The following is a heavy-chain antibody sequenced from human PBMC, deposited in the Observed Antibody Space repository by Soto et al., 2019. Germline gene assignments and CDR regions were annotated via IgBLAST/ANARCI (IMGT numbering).Heavy chain of an antibody. CDR3: ARGKYYYDSSGYYLPVYFDY. Sequence: SETLSLTCAVYGGSFGGYYWSWIRQPPGKGLEWIGEINHSGSTNYNPSLKSRVTISVDTSKNQFSLKLSSVTAADTAVYYCARGKYYYDSSGYYLPVYFDYWGQGTLVTVSS. V-gene: IGHV4-34*01. CDR1: GGSFGGYY. CDR2: INHSGST. J-gene: IGHJ4*02. D-gene: IGHD3-22*01.